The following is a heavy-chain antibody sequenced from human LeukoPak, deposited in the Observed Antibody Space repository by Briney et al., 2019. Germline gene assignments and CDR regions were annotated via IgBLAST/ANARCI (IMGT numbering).Heavy chain of an antibody. CDR1: GYTFTSYG. CDR3: ARDISPTTVVADFDY. V-gene: IGHV1-18*01. Sequence: ASVKVSCKASGYTFTSYGITWVRQAPGQGLEWMGWISAYNGNTNYVQKFQGRVTMTTDTSTSTAYMGLRSLRSDDTAVYYCARDISPTTVVADFDYWGQGTLVTVSS. J-gene: IGHJ4*02. D-gene: IGHD4-23*01. CDR2: ISAYNGNT.